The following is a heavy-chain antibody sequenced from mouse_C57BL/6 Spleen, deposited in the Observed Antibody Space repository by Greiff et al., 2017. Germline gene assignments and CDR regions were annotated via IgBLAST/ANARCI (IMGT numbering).Heavy chain of an antibody. CDR3: ASADYDGRPFDY. V-gene: IGHV3-6*01. Sequence: EVKLMESGPGLVKPSQSLSLTCSVTGYSITSGYYWNWIRQFPGNKLEWMGYISYDGSNNYNPSLKNLISITRDTSTNQFFLKLNSVTTEDTATYYCASADYDGRPFDYWGQGTTLTVSS. CDR1: GYSITSGYY. J-gene: IGHJ2*01. D-gene: IGHD2-4*01. CDR2: ISYDGSN.